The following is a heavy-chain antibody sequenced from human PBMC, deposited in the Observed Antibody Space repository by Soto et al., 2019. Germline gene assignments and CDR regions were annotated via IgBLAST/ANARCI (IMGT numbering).Heavy chain of an antibody. CDR3: ARGGCGPRWGSIDY. CDR1: GCTFTGYY. D-gene: IGHD2-21*01. V-gene: IGHV1-2*04. CDR2: INPNSGGT. Sequence: GASVKVCCKASGCTFTGYYMHWVRQAPGQGLEWMGWINPNSGGTNYAQKFQGWVTMTRDTSISTAYMELSRLRSDDTAVYYCARGGCGPRWGSIDYWGQGTLVTVSS. J-gene: IGHJ4*02.